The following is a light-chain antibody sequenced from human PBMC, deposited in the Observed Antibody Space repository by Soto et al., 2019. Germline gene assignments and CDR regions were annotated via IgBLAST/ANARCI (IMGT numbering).Light chain of an antibody. V-gene: IGKV1-39*01. CDR3: QQSYSTPRIT. J-gene: IGKJ5*01. CDR1: QSISSY. Sequence: DIQMTQSPSSLSASVGDRVTITCRASQSISSYLNWYQQKPGKAPKLLIYAASSLQSGVPSRFSGSVSGTDFTLTISSLQPEAFATYYCQQSYSTPRITFGQGTRLEIK. CDR2: AAS.